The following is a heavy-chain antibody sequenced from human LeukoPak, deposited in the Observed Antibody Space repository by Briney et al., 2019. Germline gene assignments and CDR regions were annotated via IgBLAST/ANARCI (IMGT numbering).Heavy chain of an antibody. CDR1: GFTFSSYA. CDR3: AIMHPYYDGSGYWVQ. CDR2: ISTSGAST. V-gene: IGHV3-23*01. D-gene: IGHD3-22*01. J-gene: IGHJ4*02. Sequence: GGSPRLSCAASGFTFSSYAMSWVRQAPGKGLEWVSGISTSGASTSNADSVKGRFTISRDNPRNTLYMQMNSLRAEDTALYYCAIMHPYYDGSGYWVQWGQGTLVTVSS.